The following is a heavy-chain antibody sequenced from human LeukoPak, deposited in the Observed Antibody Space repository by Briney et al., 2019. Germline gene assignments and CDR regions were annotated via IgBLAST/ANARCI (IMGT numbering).Heavy chain of an antibody. CDR2: IYYSGST. CDR3: ARTVGTGVFQH. V-gene: IGHV4-59*08. CDR1: GGSISSYY. Sequence: PSETLSLTCTVSGGSISSYYWSWIRQPPGKGLEWIGYIYYSGSTNYNPSLKSRVTISVDTSKNQFSLKLSSVTAADTAVYYCARTVGTGVFQHWGQGTLVTVSS. D-gene: IGHD4-23*01. J-gene: IGHJ1*01.